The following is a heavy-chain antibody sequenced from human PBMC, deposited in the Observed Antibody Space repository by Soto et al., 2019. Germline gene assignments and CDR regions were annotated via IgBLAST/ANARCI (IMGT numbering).Heavy chain of an antibody. J-gene: IGHJ3*02. V-gene: IGHV3-13*01. CDR3: ARAQGTRRDSSGYSNDAFDI. CDR1: GFTFSSYD. CDR2: IGTAGDT. D-gene: IGHD3-22*01. Sequence: EVQLVESEGGLVQPGGSLRLSCAASGFTFSSYDMHWVRQATGKGLEWVSAIGTAGDTYYPGSVKGRFTISRENAKNSLYLQMNSLRAGDTAVYYCARAQGTRRDSSGYSNDAFDIWGQGTMVTVSS.